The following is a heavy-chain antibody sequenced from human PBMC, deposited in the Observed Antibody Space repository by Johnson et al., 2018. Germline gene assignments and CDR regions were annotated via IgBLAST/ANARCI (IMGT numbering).Heavy chain of an antibody. CDR3: ARDLSGDAFDI. V-gene: IGHV3-74*01. CDR2: INSDGSST. J-gene: IGHJ3*02. Sequence: VQLVESGGGLVKPGGSLRLACAASGFTVSSNYMSWVRQAPGKGLVWVSRINSDGSSTSYADSVKGRFTISRDNSKNTLYLQMNSLRAEDTAVYYCARDLSGDAFDIWGQGTMVTVSS. CDR1: GFTVSSNY. D-gene: IGHD5/OR15-5a*01.